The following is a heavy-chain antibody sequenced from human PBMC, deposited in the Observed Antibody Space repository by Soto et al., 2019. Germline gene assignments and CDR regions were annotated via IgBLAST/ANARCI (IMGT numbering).Heavy chain of an antibody. J-gene: IGHJ2*01. CDR2: IIPILGIA. CDR1: GGTFSSYT. V-gene: IGHV1-69*08. Sequence: QVQLVQSGAEVKKPGSSVKVSCKASGGTFSSYTISWVRQAPGQGLEWMGRIIPILGIANYARKFQGRVTITADKSTSTAYMELSSLRSEDTAVYYCARDCEAYNDPIYWYFDLWVRGTLVTVSS. CDR3: ARDCEAYNDPIYWYFDL. D-gene: IGHD1-1*01.